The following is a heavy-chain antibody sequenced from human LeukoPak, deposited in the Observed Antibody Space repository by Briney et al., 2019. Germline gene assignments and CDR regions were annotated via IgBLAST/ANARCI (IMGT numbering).Heavy chain of an antibody. CDR2: IIPIFGTA. CDR1: GGTFSSYA. V-gene: IGHV1-69*05. D-gene: IGHD3-22*01. J-gene: IGHJ1*01. Sequence: ASVKVSCKASGGTFSSYAISWVRQAPGQGLEWMGGIIPIFGTANYAQKFQGRVTITTDESTSTAYMELSSLRSEDTAVYYCASFYDSSGYSPEYFQHWGQGTLVTVSS. CDR3: ASFYDSSGYSPEYFQH.